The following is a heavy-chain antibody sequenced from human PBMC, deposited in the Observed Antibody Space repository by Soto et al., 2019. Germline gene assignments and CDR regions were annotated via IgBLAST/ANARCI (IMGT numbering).Heavy chain of an antibody. CDR2: ISTSTSTI. CDR3: AKVGDYYFDY. Sequence: EVQLVESGGGMVQPGGSLRLSCAASGFIFSTYSMNWVRQAPGKGLEWVSYISTSTSTIYYADSVKGRFTISRDNAKNSLYLQMNSLRDEDTAVYFCAKVGDYYFDYWGQGTLVTVSS. V-gene: IGHV3-48*02. J-gene: IGHJ4*02. CDR1: GFIFSTYS.